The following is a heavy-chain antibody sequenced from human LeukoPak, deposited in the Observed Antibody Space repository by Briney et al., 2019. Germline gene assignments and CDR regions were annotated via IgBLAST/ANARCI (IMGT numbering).Heavy chain of an antibody. CDR1: GYSRSNYW. Sequence: GESLLTCCKVSGYSRSNYWIGWLRQLPGKGLEWMGIIYPEDSDTRYSPSFQGQVSLSADKSTSTAYLQWGSLKASDSAIYYCARQYYYKNCGLDPWGPGSLVTVSS. J-gene: IGHJ5*01. D-gene: IGHD3-10*01. CDR3: ARQYYYKNCGLDP. CDR2: IYPEDSDT. V-gene: IGHV5-51*01.